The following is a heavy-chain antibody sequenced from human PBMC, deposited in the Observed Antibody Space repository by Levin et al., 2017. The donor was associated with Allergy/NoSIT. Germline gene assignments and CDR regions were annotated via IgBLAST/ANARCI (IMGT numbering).Heavy chain of an antibody. V-gene: IGHV4-34*01. J-gene: IGHJ4*02. Sequence: SQTLSLTCAVYGGSFSGYYWSWIRQPPGKGLEWIGEINHSGSTNYNPSLKSRVTISVDTSKNQFSLKLSSVTAADTAVYYCARVTQWLVDYWGQGTLVTVSS. CDR1: GGSFSGYY. CDR3: ARVTQWLVDY. CDR2: INHSGST. D-gene: IGHD6-19*01.